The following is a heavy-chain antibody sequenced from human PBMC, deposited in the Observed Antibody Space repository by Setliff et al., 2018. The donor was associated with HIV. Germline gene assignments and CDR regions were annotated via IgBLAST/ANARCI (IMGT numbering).Heavy chain of an antibody. CDR1: GYTFTGYY. CDR3: AKEGDRYGLDLDY. D-gene: IGHD5-18*01. J-gene: IGHJ4*02. V-gene: IGHV1-2*06. Sequence: VASVKVSCKASGYTFTGYYLHWVRQAPGQGLEWMGRINPIGGGTNYAQRFQGRVTLTSDTSISTAYMELSRLRPDDTAMYYCAKEGDRYGLDLDYWGQGTLVTVSS. CDR2: INPIGGGT.